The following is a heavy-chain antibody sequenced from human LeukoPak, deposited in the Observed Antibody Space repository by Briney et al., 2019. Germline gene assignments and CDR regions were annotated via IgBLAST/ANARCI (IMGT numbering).Heavy chain of an antibody. J-gene: IGHJ4*02. CDR3: AKSRTAMVKRFDY. Sequence: PGGSLRLSCAASGFTFSSYAMHWVRQAPGKGLEWVAVISYDGSNKYYADSVKGRFTISRDNSKNTLYLQMNSLRAEDTAVYYCAKSRTAMVKRFDYWGQGTLATVSS. V-gene: IGHV3-30-3*02. D-gene: IGHD5-18*01. CDR2: ISYDGSNK. CDR1: GFTFSSYA.